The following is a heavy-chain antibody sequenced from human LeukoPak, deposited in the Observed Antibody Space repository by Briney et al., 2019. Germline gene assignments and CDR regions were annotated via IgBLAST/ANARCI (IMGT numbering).Heavy chain of an antibody. CDR1: GFTFSDYY. Sequence: PGGSLRLSCAASGFTFSDYYMSWIRQAPGKGLEWVSYISSSGSTIYYADSVKGRFTISRDNAKNSLYLQMNSLRAEDTAVYYCARGLLDYYGSGSYTPLDYWGQGTLVTVSS. J-gene: IGHJ4*02. CDR3: ARGLLDYYGSGSYTPLDY. D-gene: IGHD3-10*01. CDR2: ISSSGSTI. V-gene: IGHV3-11*01.